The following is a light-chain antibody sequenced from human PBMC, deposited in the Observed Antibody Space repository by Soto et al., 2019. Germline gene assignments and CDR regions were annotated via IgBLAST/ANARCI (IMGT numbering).Light chain of an antibody. J-gene: IGKJ1*01. CDR2: WAS. Sequence: DIVMTQSPDSLAVSLGDRATINCKSSQSVLYSSNNKNYLAWYQQKSGQPPKLLIYWASTRESGVPDRFSGSGSGTDFTLTISRLEPEDFAVYYCQQYGSSGTFGQGTKVDIK. CDR3: QQYGSSGT. CDR1: QSVLYSSNNKNY. V-gene: IGKV4-1*01.